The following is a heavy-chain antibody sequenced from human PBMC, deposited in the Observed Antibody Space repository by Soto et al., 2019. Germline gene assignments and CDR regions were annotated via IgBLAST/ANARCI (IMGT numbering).Heavy chain of an antibody. CDR1: GGSISSSY. Sequence: SETLSLTCAVSGGSISSSYWSWIRQPPGKGLEWIGYIYYSGSTNYNPSLKSRVTISVDTSKNQFSLKLSSVTAADTAVYYCARHYSSSWYPASYGYWGQGTLVTVSS. CDR3: ARHYSSSWYPASYGY. J-gene: IGHJ4*02. CDR2: IYYSGST. D-gene: IGHD6-13*01. V-gene: IGHV4-59*08.